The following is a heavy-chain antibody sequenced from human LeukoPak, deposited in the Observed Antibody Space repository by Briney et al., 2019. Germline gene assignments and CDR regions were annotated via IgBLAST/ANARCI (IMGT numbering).Heavy chain of an antibody. Sequence: SVKVSCKASGGTFSSYAISWVRQAPGQGLEWMGGIIPIFGTANYAQKFQGRVTIAADESTSTAYMELSSLRSEDTAVYYCARSNSGYDWWIYYFDYWGQGTLVTVSS. D-gene: IGHD5-12*01. CDR3: ARSNSGYDWWIYYFDY. V-gene: IGHV1-69*01. CDR1: GGTFSSYA. J-gene: IGHJ4*02. CDR2: IIPIFGTA.